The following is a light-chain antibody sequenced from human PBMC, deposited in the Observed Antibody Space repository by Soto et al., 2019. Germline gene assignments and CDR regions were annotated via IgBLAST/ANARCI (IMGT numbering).Light chain of an antibody. CDR3: QKYDNWPLT. J-gene: IGKJ4*01. Sequence: EILMTRSPATLSVSPGERATLSCRASQSISRYLAWYQQKPGQAPRLLIYGASTRATGIPVRFSGSASGTEFTLTISSLQSEDFAVYYCQKYDNWPLTFGGGTKVDIK. CDR2: GAS. CDR1: QSISRY. V-gene: IGKV3-15*01.